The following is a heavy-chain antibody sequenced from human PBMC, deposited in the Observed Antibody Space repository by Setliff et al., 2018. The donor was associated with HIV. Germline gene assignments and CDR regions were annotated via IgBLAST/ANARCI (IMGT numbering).Heavy chain of an antibody. CDR1: GSSCTDYW. D-gene: IGHD4-17*01. CDR3: ARLVFGDDGGDFDS. V-gene: IGHV5-51*01. J-gene: IGHJ4*02. Sequence: GESLKIYCKGSGSSCTDYWIGWVSQMPGKGLDWMGVIYPGDSDTRYSPSFQGQVTVSADNSITTAYLQWSSLKASDTAMYYCARLVFGDDGGDFDSWGQGTLVNVSS. CDR2: IYPGDSDT.